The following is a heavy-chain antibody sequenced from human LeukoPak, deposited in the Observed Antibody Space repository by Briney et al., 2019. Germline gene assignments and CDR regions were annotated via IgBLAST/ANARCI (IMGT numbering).Heavy chain of an antibody. CDR2: ISGSGGST. J-gene: IGHJ4*02. CDR3: AKGPHYDSSGYHFDY. CDR1: GFTFSSYA. Sequence: GGSLRLSCAASGFTFSSYAMSWVRPAPGKGLEWVSAISGSGGSTYYADSVKGRFTISRDNSKNTLYLQMNSLRAEDTAVYYCAKGPHYDSSGYHFDYWGQGTLVTVPS. V-gene: IGHV3-23*01. D-gene: IGHD3-22*01.